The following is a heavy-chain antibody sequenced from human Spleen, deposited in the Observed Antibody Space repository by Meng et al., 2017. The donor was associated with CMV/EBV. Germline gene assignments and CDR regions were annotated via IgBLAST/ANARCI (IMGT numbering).Heavy chain of an antibody. CDR2: VYHTGST. Sequence: TNNWWSWVRQSPGKGLEWIGEVYHTGSTIYNPSLKSRVTILVDKSKRQLSLKLTSVTAADAGVYYCVRDQVGATSTVGPAYYAMDVWGQGTTVTVSS. CDR1: TNNW. CDR3: VRDQVGATSTVGPAYYAMDV. J-gene: IGHJ6*02. V-gene: IGHV4-4*02. D-gene: IGHD1-26*01.